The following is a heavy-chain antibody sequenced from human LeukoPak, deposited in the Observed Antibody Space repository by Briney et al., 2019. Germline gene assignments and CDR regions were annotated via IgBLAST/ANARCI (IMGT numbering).Heavy chain of an antibody. CDR3: ARGTGAQLFIRWFDP. V-gene: IGHV3-21*01. D-gene: IGHD1-26*01. CDR1: GFTFSTFI. Sequence: GGPLSSSGAASGFTFSTFIMNWFGSPQGMGWEWVSSINSDSTYIYYANSVKGRFTISRDNARNSLYLQMNSLRAEDTAVYYCARGTGAQLFIRWFDPWGQGTLVTVSS. J-gene: IGHJ5*02. CDR2: INSDSTYI.